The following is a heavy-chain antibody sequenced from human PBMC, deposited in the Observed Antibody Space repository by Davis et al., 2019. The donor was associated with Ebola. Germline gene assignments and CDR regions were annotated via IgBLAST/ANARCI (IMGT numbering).Heavy chain of an antibody. CDR2: INHSGST. D-gene: IGHD6-19*01. CDR3: ARHARYSSGLGSFDY. J-gene: IGHJ4*02. Sequence: SETLSLTCAVYGGSFSGHYWSWIRQPPGKGLEWIGEINHSGSTNYNPSLKSRVTISVDTSKNQFSLKLSSVTAADTAVYYCARHARYSSGLGSFDYWGQGTLVTVSS. V-gene: IGHV4-34*01. CDR1: GGSFSGHY.